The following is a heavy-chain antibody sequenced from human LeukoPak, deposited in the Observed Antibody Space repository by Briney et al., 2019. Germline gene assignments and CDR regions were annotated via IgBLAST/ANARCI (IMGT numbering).Heavy chain of an antibody. CDR1: GFTFSGSA. D-gene: IGHD3-16*02. CDR2: ISYSGANS. J-gene: IGHJ3*01. Sequence: GGSLRLSCAASGFTFSGSAMSWVRQAPGEGLEWVSLISYSGANSYYTDSVRGRFTISRDNSKDTLFLQMNSLRAEDTAIYYCARDMQLSTWGRGTMVTVSS. V-gene: IGHV3-23*01. CDR3: ARDMQLST.